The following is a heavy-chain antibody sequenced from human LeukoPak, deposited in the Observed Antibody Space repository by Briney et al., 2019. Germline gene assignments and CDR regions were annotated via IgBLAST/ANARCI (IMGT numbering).Heavy chain of an antibody. CDR2: INHSGST. V-gene: IGHV4-34*01. CDR1: GGFFSGYY. D-gene: IGHD5-18*01. Sequence: SETLSLTCAVYGGFFSGYYWSWIRQPPGKGLEWIGEINHSGSTNYNPSLKSRVTISVDTSKSQFSLKLTSVTAADTAVYYCARNRSYGYKYWGQGTLVTVSS. CDR3: ARNRSYGYKY. J-gene: IGHJ4*02.